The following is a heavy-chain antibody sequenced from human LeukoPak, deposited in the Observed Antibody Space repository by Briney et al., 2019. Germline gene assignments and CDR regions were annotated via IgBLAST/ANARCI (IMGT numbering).Heavy chain of an antibody. J-gene: IGHJ4*02. D-gene: IGHD2-21*02. CDR1: GFTFINYA. Sequence: GGSLRLSCAASGFTFINYAMHWVRQAPGRGLEWVAVISFDGSDTYYADSVRGRFTVSRDNSKNTLYLQMNSLRIEDTALYHCASEYSCSDCYSGVDYWGQGTLVTVSS. CDR2: ISFDGSDT. V-gene: IGHV3-30*04. CDR3: ASEYSCSDCYSGVDY.